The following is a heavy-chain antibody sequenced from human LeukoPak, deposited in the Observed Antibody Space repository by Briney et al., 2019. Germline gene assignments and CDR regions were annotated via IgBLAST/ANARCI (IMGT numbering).Heavy chain of an antibody. CDR2: IKQDGSEK. CDR3: TREGSQSASGSYPGND. CDR1: GFTFSSYE. J-gene: IGHJ4*02. D-gene: IGHD1-26*01. Sequence: TGGSLRLSCAASGFTFSSYEMNWVRQAPGKGLEWVANIKQDGSEKYYVDSVKGRFTISRDNAKNSLYLQMNSLRAEDTAVYYCTREGSQSASGSYPGNDWGQGTLVTVSS. V-gene: IGHV3-7*01.